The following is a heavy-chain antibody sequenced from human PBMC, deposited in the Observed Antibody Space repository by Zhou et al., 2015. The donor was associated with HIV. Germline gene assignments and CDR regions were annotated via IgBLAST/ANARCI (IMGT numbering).Heavy chain of an antibody. Sequence: QVQLVQSGAEVKRPGSSVKVSCKASGGTLTTYGISWVRQVPGQGLEWMGGIIPIFGTANYAQKFQGRVTITADESTSTAYMELSSLRSEDTAVYYCARVAGSLRYFDWLVLWGQGTLVTVSS. CDR2: IIPIFGTA. CDR3: ARVAGSLRYFDWLVL. V-gene: IGHV1-69*01. J-gene: IGHJ5*02. CDR1: GGTLTTYG. D-gene: IGHD3-9*01.